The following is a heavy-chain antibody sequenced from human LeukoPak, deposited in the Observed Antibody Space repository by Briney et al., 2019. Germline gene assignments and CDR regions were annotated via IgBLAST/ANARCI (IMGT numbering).Heavy chain of an antibody. Sequence: PGGSLRLSCSASGFTFTSSAMTWVRQLPGKGLDWVSTISDSGDSTYYADSVKGRFTISRDNTKNRLSLQMSGLRAEDTAVYYCAKGQRSWAFDYWGQGTLVTVSS. D-gene: IGHD6-13*01. CDR2: ISDSGDST. CDR1: GFTFTSSA. J-gene: IGHJ4*02. CDR3: AKGQRSWAFDY. V-gene: IGHV3-23*01.